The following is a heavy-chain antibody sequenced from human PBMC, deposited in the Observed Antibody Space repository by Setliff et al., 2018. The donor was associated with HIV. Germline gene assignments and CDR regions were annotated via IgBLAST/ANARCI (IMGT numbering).Heavy chain of an antibody. J-gene: IGHJ4*02. Sequence: ASVKVSCKASGYTFTSYYMHWVRQAPGQGLEWMGIINPSSGSTTYAQKFQGRVTMTRDTSTDTAYMELSSLRSEDTAVYYCATAPTMKVVYSGFWGQGTLVTVSS. CDR3: ATAPTMKVVYSGF. CDR2: INPSSGST. V-gene: IGHV1-46*01. D-gene: IGHD3-22*01. CDR1: GYTFTSYY.